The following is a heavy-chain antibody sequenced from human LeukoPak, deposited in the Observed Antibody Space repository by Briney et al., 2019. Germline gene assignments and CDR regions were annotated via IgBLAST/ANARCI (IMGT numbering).Heavy chain of an antibody. D-gene: IGHD3-22*01. Sequence: PGGSLRLSCAASGFTFSSYAMSWVRQAPGKGLEWVSTISEGGGSTDYADSVKGRFTVSRDNSKNTVSLQMNTLRAEDTAVYYCAKVRSGYLSCIQRWGQGTLVTVSS. CDR1: GFTFSSYA. CDR3: AKVRSGYLSCIQR. J-gene: IGHJ1*01. CDR2: ISEGGGST. V-gene: IGHV3-23*01.